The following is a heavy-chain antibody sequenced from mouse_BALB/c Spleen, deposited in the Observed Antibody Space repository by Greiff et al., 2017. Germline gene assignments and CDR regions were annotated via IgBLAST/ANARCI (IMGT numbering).Heavy chain of an antibody. CDR1: GFTFSSFG. CDR3: ARGNPYYAMDY. Sequence: EVKLVESGGGLVQPGGSRKLSCAASGFTFSSFGMHWVRQAPEKGLEWVAYISSGSSTIYYADTVKGRFTISRDNPKNTLFLQMTSLRSEDTAMYYCARGNPYYAMDYWGQGTSVTVSS. CDR2: ISSGSSTI. J-gene: IGHJ4*01. V-gene: IGHV5-17*02.